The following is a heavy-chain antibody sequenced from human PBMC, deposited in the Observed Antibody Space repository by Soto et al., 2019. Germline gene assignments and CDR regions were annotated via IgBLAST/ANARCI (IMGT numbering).Heavy chain of an antibody. J-gene: IGHJ4*02. V-gene: IGHV3-23*01. D-gene: IGHD2-2*01. CDR3: SERDHNTASTAEFDY. CDR1: GFTFSSYA. Sequence: GGSLRLSCAASGFTFSSYAMSWVRQAPGKGLEWVSAISGSGGSTYYADSVKGRFTISRDNSKNTLYLQMNSLRAEDTAVYYSSERDHNTASTAEFDYWGQGTLVTVSS. CDR2: ISGSGGST.